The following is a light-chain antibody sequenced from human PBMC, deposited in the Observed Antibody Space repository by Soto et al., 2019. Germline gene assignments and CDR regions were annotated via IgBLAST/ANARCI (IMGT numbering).Light chain of an antibody. V-gene: IGLV3-1*01. CDR1: KLGDKY. CDR2: QDT. CDR3: QAWDTRSSV. Sequence: SYELTQPPSVSVSPGQTANITCSGDKLGDKYACWYQQKPGQSPVLVIYQDTKRPSGIPERFSGSNSGNTASLTISGTQAMDEADYYCQAWDTRSSVFGTGTQLTVL. J-gene: IGLJ1*01.